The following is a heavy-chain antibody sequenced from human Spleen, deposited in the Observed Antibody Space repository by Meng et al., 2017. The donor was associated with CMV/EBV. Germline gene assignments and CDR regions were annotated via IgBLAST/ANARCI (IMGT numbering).Heavy chain of an antibody. D-gene: IGHD3-22*01. CDR2: INHSGST. V-gene: IGHV4-34*01. CDR3: ARGTYYYDSSGYYYFFDY. CDR1: GSFSGYE. Sequence: GSFSGYEWSWSRQPPGKGLEWIGEINHSGSTNYNPSLKSRVTISVDTSKNQFSLKLSSVTAADTAVYYCARGTYYYDSSGYYYFFDYWGQGTLVTVSS. J-gene: IGHJ4*02.